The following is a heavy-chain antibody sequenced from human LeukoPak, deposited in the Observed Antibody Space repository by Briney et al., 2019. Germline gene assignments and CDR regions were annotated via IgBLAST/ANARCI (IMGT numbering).Heavy chain of an antibody. D-gene: IGHD5-12*01. V-gene: IGHV4-59*11. CDR1: GGSISSHY. J-gene: IGHJ4*02. Sequence: SETLSLTCTVSGGSISSHYWSWIRQPPGKGLEWIGYIYYSGSTNYNPSLKSRVTISVDTSKNQFSLKLSSVTAADTAVYYCARVSRGPLGGYSRGFDYWGQGTLVTVSS. CDR3: ARVSRGPLGGYSRGFDY. CDR2: IYYSGST.